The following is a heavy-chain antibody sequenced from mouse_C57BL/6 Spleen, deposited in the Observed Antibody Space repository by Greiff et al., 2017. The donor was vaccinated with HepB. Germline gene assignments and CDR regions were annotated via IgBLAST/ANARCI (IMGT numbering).Heavy chain of an antibody. Sequence: VQLQQSGAELVKPGASVKLSCKASGYTFTSYWMQWVKQRPGQGLEWIGEIDPSDSYTNYNQKFKGKATLTVDTSSSTAYMQLSSLTSEDSAVYYCARRITTVVARYFDVWGTGTTVTVSS. CDR3: ARRITTVVARYFDV. V-gene: IGHV1-50*01. J-gene: IGHJ1*03. CDR1: GYTFTSYW. CDR2: IDPSDSYT. D-gene: IGHD1-1*01.